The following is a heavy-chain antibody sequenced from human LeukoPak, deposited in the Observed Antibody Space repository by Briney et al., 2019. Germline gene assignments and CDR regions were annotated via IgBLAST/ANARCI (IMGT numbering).Heavy chain of an antibody. Sequence: ASVKVSCKASGFTFTSSAMQWVRQARGQRLEWIGWIVVGGGNTNYAQKFQERVTITRDMSTSTAYMELSSLRSEDTAVYYCAADNRANDFWSGYYAFDIWGQGTMVTVSS. CDR1: GFTFTSSA. CDR3: AADNRANDFWSGYYAFDI. CDR2: IVVGGGNT. J-gene: IGHJ3*02. D-gene: IGHD3-3*01. V-gene: IGHV1-58*02.